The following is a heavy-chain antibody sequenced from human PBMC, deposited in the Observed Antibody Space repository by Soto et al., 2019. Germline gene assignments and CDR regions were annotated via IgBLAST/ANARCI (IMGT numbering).Heavy chain of an antibody. D-gene: IGHD2-15*01. J-gene: IGHJ6*02. CDR3: ARDLGDIVVVVAAPDV. CDR1: GFTFSSYA. V-gene: IGHV3-30-3*01. Sequence: QVQLVESGGGVVQPGRSLRLSCAASGFTFSSYAMHWVRQAPGKGLEWVAVISYDGSNKYYADSVKGRFTISRDNSKNTLYLQMDSLRAEDTAVYYCARDLGDIVVVVAAPDVWGQGTTVTVSS. CDR2: ISYDGSNK.